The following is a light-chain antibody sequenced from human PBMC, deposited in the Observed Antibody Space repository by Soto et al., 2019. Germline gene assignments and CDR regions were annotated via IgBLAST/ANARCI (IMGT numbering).Light chain of an antibody. CDR1: SSNIGSHY. CDR3: AAWDDSLSGEV. CDR2: KNN. J-gene: IGLJ3*02. Sequence: QSVLTQPPSASGTPGQRVTISCSGSSSNIGSHYVYWYQQLPGTAHKLLIYKNNQRPSGVPDRLSGSKSGTSASLAISGLRSEDEADYYCAAWDDSLSGEVFGGGTKLTVL. V-gene: IGLV1-47*01.